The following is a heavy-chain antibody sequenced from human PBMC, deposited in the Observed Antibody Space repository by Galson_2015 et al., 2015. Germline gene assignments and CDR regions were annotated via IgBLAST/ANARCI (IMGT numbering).Heavy chain of an antibody. J-gene: IGHJ4*02. CDR2: ISGSGGST. Sequence: SLRLSCAASGVSFSNYAMSWVRQAPGKGLEWVSSISGSGGSTYYAVSVKGRFTISSDKSKNTLYLQMNSLRAEDTAVYYCAKDRAAGSPYYFDSWGQGTLVTVSS. V-gene: IGHV3-23*01. CDR1: GVSFSNYA. CDR3: AKDRAAGSPYYFDS. D-gene: IGHD1-14*01.